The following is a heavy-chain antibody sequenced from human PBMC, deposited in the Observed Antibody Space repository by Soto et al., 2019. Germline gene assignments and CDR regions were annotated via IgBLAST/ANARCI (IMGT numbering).Heavy chain of an antibody. CDR3: ARAPDWNDVGYNWFDP. Sequence: QVPLVQSGAEVKKPGSSVKVSCKASGGTFSSYTISWVRQAPGQGLEWMGRIIPILGIANYAQKFQGRVTITADKSTSTAYMELSSLRSEDTAVYYCARAPDWNDVGYNWFDPWGQGTLVTVSS. CDR2: IIPILGIA. J-gene: IGHJ5*02. D-gene: IGHD1-1*01. V-gene: IGHV1-69*02. CDR1: GGTFSSYT.